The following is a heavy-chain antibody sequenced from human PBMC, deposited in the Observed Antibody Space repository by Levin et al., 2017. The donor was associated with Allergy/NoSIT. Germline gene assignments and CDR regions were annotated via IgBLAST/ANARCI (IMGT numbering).Heavy chain of an antibody. D-gene: IGHD3-10*01. CDR3: ARTCGSLSYQHF. J-gene: IGHJ4*02. CDR1: GYTFASYG. Sequence: ASVKVSCKASGYTFASYGMTWVRQAPGRGLEWLGWISGYNGDTKYAQKLHDRVTMTTDTSTSTAYMELRSLRSDDTAVYYCARTCGSLSYQHFWGQGTLVTVSS. V-gene: IGHV1-18*04. CDR2: ISGYNGDT.